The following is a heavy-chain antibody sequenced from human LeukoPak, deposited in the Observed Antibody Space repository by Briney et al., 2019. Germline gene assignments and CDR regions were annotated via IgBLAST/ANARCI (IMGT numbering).Heavy chain of an antibody. CDR3: ASPTTSSWASPDY. CDR2: IYYSGFT. D-gene: IGHD6-13*01. J-gene: IGHJ4*02. V-gene: IGHV4-39*01. CDR1: GGSISSSSYY. Sequence: SETLSLTCTVSGGSISSSSYYWGWIRQPPGNGLEWIGSIYYSGFTYYNPSLKSRVTISIDTSKNQFSLKLNSVTAADTAVYYCASPTTSSWASPDYWGQGTLVTVSS.